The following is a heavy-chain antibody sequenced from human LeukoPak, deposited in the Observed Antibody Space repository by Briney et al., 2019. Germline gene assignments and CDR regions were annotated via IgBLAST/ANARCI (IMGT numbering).Heavy chain of an antibody. CDR1: GFTFGVYA. Sequence: PGGSLRLSCAASGFTFGVYAMTWVRQAPGRGLEWVSTISDNTYYSDSVKGRFTISRDDSKSTLFLQMSSLTVEDTAIYHCARGLGSGHHYFDYWGQGILVTVSS. V-gene: IGHV3-23*01. D-gene: IGHD6-19*01. CDR2: ISDNT. J-gene: IGHJ4*02. CDR3: ARGLGSGHHYFDY.